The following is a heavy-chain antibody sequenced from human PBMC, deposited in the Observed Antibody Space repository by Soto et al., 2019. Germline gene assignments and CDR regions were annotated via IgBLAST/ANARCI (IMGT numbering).Heavy chain of an antibody. V-gene: IGHV3-33*01. J-gene: IGHJ4*02. D-gene: IGHD6-13*01. CDR3: ARAQYSSSWYPFDY. CDR1: GFTFSSYG. CDR2: IYYDGSNK. Sequence: QVQLVESGGGVVQPGRSLRLSCAASGFTFSSYGMHWVRQAPGKGLEWVAVIYYDGSNKYYADSVKSRVTISRDNSKITLYLQMSSLRAEDMALYYCARAQYSSSWYPFDYCGQGSLVTVSS.